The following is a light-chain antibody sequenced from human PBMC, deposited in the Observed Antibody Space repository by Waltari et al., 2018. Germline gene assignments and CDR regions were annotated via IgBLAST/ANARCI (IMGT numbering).Light chain of an antibody. Sequence: SALTQPASASGSPGQSITITCTGTSSDVGDFNFVSCYQEHPGKAPKLLIYDVVNRPSGVSNRFSGSKSGNTASLTISGLQAEDEADYYCTSYTTGSTLVVFGGGTKLTVL. CDR3: TSYTTGSTLVV. CDR2: DVV. J-gene: IGLJ3*02. CDR1: SSDVGDFNF. V-gene: IGLV2-14*03.